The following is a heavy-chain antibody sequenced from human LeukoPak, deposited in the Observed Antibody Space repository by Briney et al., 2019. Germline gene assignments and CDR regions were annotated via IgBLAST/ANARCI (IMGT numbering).Heavy chain of an antibody. D-gene: IGHD6-13*01. CDR1: DASITSFF. J-gene: IGHJ4*02. CDR3: ARQHISSSYYGLDY. V-gene: IGHV4-4*07. Sequence: SETLSLTCTVSDASITSFFWHWIRHPAGKGLEWIGRVSSSGTTNYNPSLRSRVTMSVDTSKNQFSLSLNSVTAADTAVYYCARQHISSSYYGLDYWGQGTLVTVSS. CDR2: VSSSGTT.